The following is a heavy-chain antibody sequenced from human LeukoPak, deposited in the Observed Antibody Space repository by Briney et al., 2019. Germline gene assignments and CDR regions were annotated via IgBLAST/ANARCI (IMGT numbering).Heavy chain of an antibody. CDR1: GFTFSSYG. V-gene: IGHV3-33*06. D-gene: IGHD6-19*01. Sequence: LGGSLRLSCAASGFTFSSYGMHWVRQAPGKGLEWVAVIWYYGSNKYYANSVKGRFTISRDNSKNTLYLQMNSLRAEDTAVYYCAKDRGSGWNGPDYWGQGTLVTVSS. CDR3: AKDRGSGWNGPDY. J-gene: IGHJ4*02. CDR2: IWYYGSNK.